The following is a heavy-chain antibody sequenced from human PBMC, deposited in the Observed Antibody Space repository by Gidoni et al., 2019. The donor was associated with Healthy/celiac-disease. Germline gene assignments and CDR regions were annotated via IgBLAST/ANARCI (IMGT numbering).Heavy chain of an antibody. J-gene: IGHJ4*02. D-gene: IGHD3-10*01. CDR2: ISDDGSNK. CDR1: GFPFSSYA. V-gene: IGHV3-30-3*01. Sequence: QVQLVEPGVGLVQPARSLRLYCAASGFPFSSYAMNWVLQAPGKGLAWVAVISDDGSNKYYADSVKGRVTISRDNSKNTLYLQMNSLRAEDTAVYYCAREKGPMAAGPFDYWGQGTLVTVSS. CDR3: AREKGPMAAGPFDY.